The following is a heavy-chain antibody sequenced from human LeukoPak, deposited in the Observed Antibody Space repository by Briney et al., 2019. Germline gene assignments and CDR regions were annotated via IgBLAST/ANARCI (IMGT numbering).Heavy chain of an antibody. CDR2: IKPDGSVT. V-gene: IGHV3-7*01. Sequence: GGSLRLSCAASGFTLSNYWMTWVRQAPGKGLEWVAIIKPDGSVTLYGDSVKGRFTISRDNAKNSLYLQMNSLRAEDTGLYYCATSEDTAAGPYWGQGTLVTVSS. J-gene: IGHJ4*02. D-gene: IGHD6-13*01. CDR3: ATSEDTAAGPY. CDR1: GFTLSNYW.